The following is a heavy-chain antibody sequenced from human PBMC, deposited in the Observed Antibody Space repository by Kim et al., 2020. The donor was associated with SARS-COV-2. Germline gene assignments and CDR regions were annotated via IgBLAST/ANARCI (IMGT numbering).Heavy chain of an antibody. J-gene: IGHJ4*02. V-gene: IGHV4-59*09. Sequence: YNPSLTRRVTISVDTSKNQFSLKLSSVTAADTAVYYCARGEIAAAGTFDYWGQGTLVTVSS. CDR3: ARGEIAAAGTFDY. D-gene: IGHD6-13*01.